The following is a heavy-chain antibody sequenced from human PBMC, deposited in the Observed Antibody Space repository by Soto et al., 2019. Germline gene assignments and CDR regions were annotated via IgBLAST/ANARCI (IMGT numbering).Heavy chain of an antibody. CDR2: MNPNSGDT. V-gene: IGHV1-8*01. CDR3: ARGELLWFGELLR. J-gene: IGHJ4*02. Sequence: QVQLVQSGAEVKKPGASVKVSCKASGYTFTSYELNWVRQATGQGLEWMGWMNPNSGDTGYGQKFQGRVSMTKDTSISTAYMELGSLRSEDTAVYYCARGELLWFGELLRWGQGTLVTVSS. CDR1: GYTFTSYE. D-gene: IGHD3-10*01.